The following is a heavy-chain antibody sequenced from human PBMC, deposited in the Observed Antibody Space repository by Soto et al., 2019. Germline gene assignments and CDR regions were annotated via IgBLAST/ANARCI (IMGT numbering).Heavy chain of an antibody. CDR3: ARNHGSLVPAATGGYFYYGLDV. CDR1: GGTFSSYA. V-gene: IGHV1-69*01. CDR2: IIPSFATA. J-gene: IGHJ6*02. D-gene: IGHD2-2*01. Sequence: QVQLVQSGAEVKKPGSSVKVSCKASGGTFSSYALSWVRQAPGQGLEWMGGIIPSFATANYAQKFQGRVTITADESTSKGYMEVGSLRCEDTAVYYCARNHGSLVPAATGGYFYYGLDVWGQGTTVIVSS.